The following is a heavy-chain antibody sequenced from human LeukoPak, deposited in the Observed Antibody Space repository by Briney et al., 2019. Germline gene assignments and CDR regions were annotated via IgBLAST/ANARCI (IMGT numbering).Heavy chain of an antibody. CDR1: GFSFVNYN. CDR2: SSPGDSTI. CDR3: ATYTQNFGAPGTDY. D-gene: IGHD3-10*01. J-gene: IGHJ4*02. V-gene: IGHV3-48*04. Sequence: PGGSLRLSCVPSGFSFVNYNMNWVRQAPGRGLEWLAFSSPGDSTIYYADSVKGRFTISRDDARNSVFLQMNSLRAEDTAVYYCATYTQNFGAPGTDYWGQGTLVTVSS.